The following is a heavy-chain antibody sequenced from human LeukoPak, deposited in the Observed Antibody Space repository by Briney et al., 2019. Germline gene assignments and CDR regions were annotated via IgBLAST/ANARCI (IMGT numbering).Heavy chain of an antibody. CDR3: ARVNYGSATKEDY. J-gene: IGHJ4*02. D-gene: IGHD3-10*01. Sequence: SETLSLTCAVYGGSFSGYYWSWIRQPPGKGLEWIGEINHSGSTNYNPSLKSRVTISVDTSENQFSLKLSSVTAADTAVYYCARVNYGSATKEDYWGQGTLVTVSS. CDR2: INHSGST. V-gene: IGHV4-34*01. CDR1: GGSFSGYY.